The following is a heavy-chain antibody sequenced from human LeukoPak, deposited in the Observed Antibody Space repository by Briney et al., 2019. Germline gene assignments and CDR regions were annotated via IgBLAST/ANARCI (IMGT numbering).Heavy chain of an antibody. D-gene: IGHD2-2*01. V-gene: IGHV1-8*01. CDR1: GYTFTSYD. Sequence: ASVKVSCKASGYTFTSYDINWVRQATGQGLEWMGWMNPNSGNTGYAQKFQGRVTITADKSTGTAYMELSSLRSEDTAVYYCARDPLLKDIVVVPAAHYYGMDVWGQGTTVTVSS. CDR2: MNPNSGNT. CDR3: ARDPLLKDIVVVPAAHYYGMDV. J-gene: IGHJ6*02.